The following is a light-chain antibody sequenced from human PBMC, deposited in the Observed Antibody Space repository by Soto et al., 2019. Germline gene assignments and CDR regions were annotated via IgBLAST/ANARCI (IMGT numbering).Light chain of an antibody. J-gene: IGKJ1*01. Sequence: EIVMTQSPATLSVSPGERVTLSCRASQFISNSLAWYQQRPGQPPRLLIYGASTRAAGISARFSGSGSGTEFPLTISSMQSEDFAVYYCQQFSNWPRTFGQGTKVDIK. CDR1: QFISNS. CDR3: QQFSNWPRT. V-gene: IGKV3-15*01. CDR2: GAS.